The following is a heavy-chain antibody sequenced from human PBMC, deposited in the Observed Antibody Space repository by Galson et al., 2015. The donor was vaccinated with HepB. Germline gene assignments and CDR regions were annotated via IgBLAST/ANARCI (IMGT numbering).Heavy chain of an antibody. D-gene: IGHD2-21*02. CDR3: ARAQDCGD. Sequence: SLRLSCAASGFIFSTSSMHWVRQAPGKGLESVSGVHTDGYTYFAESVKGRFTISRDNSKNTLYLQTNSLRPEDTAVYFCARAQDCGDWGQGALVTVSS. V-gene: IGHV3-64*04. CDR2: VHTDGYT. J-gene: IGHJ4*02. CDR1: GFIFSTSS.